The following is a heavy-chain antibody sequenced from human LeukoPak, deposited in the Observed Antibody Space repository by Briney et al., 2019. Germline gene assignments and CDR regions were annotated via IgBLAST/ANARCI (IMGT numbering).Heavy chain of an antibody. CDR2: ISGSGNNT. D-gene: IGHD5-18*01. CDR1: GFTYSSYA. J-gene: IGHJ4*02. V-gene: IGHV3-23*01. CDR3: VKRSGYTYGYPGY. Sequence: PGGSLRLSCAASGFTYSSYAMSWLRQAPGKGLEWVSAISGSGNNTYYADSVKGRFTISRDTSKNTLYLQMNSLRAEDTAVYYYVKRSGYTYGYPGYWGQGTLVTVSS.